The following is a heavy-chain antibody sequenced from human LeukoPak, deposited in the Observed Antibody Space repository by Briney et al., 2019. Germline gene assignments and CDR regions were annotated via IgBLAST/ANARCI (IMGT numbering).Heavy chain of an antibody. CDR1: GFTFSSYS. CDR3: ARDLLGYNYHYMDV. V-gene: IGHV3-21*01. D-gene: IGHD3-16*02. Sequence: PGGSLRLSCAGSGFTFSSYSMNWVRQAPGKGLEWVSSISSSSSYIYYADSLKGRFTISRDNAKNSLYLQMNNLRGEDTAVDYCARDLLGYNYHYMDVWGKGTTVTVSS. J-gene: IGHJ6*03. CDR2: ISSSSSYI.